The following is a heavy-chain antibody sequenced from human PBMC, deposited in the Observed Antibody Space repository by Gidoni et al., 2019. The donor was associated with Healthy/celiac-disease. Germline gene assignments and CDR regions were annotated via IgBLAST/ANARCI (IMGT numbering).Heavy chain of an antibody. CDR2: IYYSGST. D-gene: IGHD4-17*01. CDR1: GGSISSGGYY. Sequence: QVQLQESGPGLVKHSQTLSLTCHVSGGSISSGGYYWSWIRQHPGKGLEWIGYIYYSGSTYYNPSLKSRVTISVDTSKNQFSLKLSSVTAADTAVYYCARDHTTVDYYYGMDVWGQGTTVTVSS. J-gene: IGHJ6*02. V-gene: IGHV4-31*03. CDR3: ARDHTTVDYYYGMDV.